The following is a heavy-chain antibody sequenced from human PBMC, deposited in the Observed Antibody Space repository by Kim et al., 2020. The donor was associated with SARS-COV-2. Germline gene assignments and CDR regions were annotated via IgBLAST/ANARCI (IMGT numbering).Heavy chain of an antibody. V-gene: IGHV1-46*01. CDR3: ARDLAYYYGSGNPSRIFDY. D-gene: IGHD3-10*01. Sequence: ASVKVSCKASEYTFTSYWLHWVRQAPGQGLEWMGIINPNDGDTTYAQKFQGRVTMTRDTSTSTVYMELRSLRSEDTAVYYCARDLAYYYGSGNPSRIFDYWGQGTLVTVSS. CDR2: INPNDGDT. J-gene: IGHJ4*02. CDR1: EYTFTSYW.